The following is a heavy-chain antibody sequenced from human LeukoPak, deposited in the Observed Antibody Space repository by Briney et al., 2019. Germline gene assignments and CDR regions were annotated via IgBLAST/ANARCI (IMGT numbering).Heavy chain of an antibody. J-gene: IGHJ3*02. CDR2: IYTSGST. CDR3: ARVSRIKRGDAFDI. CDR1: GGSISSYY. Sequence: SETLSLTCTVSGGSISSYYWSWIRQPAGKGLEWIGRIYTSGSTNYNPSLKSRVTMSVDTSKNQFSLKLSSVTAADTAVYYCARVSRIKRGDAFDIWGQGTMVTVSS. V-gene: IGHV4-4*07. D-gene: IGHD5/OR15-5a*01.